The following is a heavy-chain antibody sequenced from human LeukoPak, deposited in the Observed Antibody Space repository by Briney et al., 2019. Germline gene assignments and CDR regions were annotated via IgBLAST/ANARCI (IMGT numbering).Heavy chain of an antibody. V-gene: IGHV4-61*02. CDR3: ARVTTGGYYNY. CDR1: GGSISSGSYY. D-gene: IGHD3-22*01. CDR2: IYTSGST. J-gene: IGHJ4*02. Sequence: TLSLTCTVSGGSISSGSYYWSWIRQPAGKGLEWIARIYTSGSTNYNPSLKSRVTISLDTSENHFSLKLSSVTAADTAVYYCARVTTGGYYNYWGQGTLVTVSS.